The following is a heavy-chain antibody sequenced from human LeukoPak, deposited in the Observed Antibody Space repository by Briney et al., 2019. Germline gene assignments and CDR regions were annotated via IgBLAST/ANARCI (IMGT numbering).Heavy chain of an antibody. Sequence: PGGSLRLSCAAYGFTFSSHAMSWVRQAPGKGLEWVANIKQDGSEKYYVDSVKGRFTISRDNAKNSLYLQMNSLRAEDAAVYYCARNPFMVRAGDYWGQGTLVTVSS. CDR3: ARNPFMVRAGDY. V-gene: IGHV3-7*01. CDR1: GFTFSSHA. CDR2: IKQDGSEK. J-gene: IGHJ4*02. D-gene: IGHD3-10*01.